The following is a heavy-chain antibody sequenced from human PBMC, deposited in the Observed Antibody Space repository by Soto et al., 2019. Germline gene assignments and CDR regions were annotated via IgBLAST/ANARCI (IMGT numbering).Heavy chain of an antibody. CDR2: ISSTISTI. CDR3: AREGFNSGYSHYVDY. D-gene: IGHD5-12*01. V-gene: IGHV3-48*01. Sequence: GGSLRLSCAASGFTFSSYAMSRVRQAPGKGLEWVSYISSTISTIYYADSVKGRFTISRDNAKNSLFLQMNSLRAEDTAIYYCAREGFNSGYSHYVDYWGQGTLVTVSS. J-gene: IGHJ4*02. CDR1: GFTFSSYA.